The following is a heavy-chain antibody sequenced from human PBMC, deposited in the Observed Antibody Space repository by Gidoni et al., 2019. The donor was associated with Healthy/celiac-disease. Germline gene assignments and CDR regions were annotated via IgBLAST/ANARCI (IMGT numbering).Heavy chain of an antibody. V-gene: IGHV3-15*01. J-gene: IGHJ4*02. D-gene: IGHD2-8*02. CDR1: GFTFRNAW. CDR3: TTVGPDIVLVVYASDY. Sequence: EVQLVESGGGLVKPGGSLRLYCAASGFTFRNAWMSWVRQAPGKGLEWVGRIKSKTDGGTTDYAAPVKGRFTISRDDSKNTLYLQMNSLKTEDTAVYYCTTVGPDIVLVVYASDYWGQGTLVTVSS. CDR2: IKSKTDGGTT.